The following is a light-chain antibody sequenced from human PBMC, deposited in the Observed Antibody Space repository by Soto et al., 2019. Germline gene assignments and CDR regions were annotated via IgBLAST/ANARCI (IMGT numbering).Light chain of an antibody. CDR1: SSDVGGYNY. V-gene: IGLV2-14*01. Sequence: QSALTQPASVSGSPGQSITISCTGTSSDVGGYNYVSWYQQHPDKAPKLMIYEVSNRPSGVSNRFSGSKSGNTASLTISGLQSEDEGNYFCSSYTTSGTPVFGGGTKVTVL. J-gene: IGLJ3*02. CDR3: SSYTTSGTPV. CDR2: EVS.